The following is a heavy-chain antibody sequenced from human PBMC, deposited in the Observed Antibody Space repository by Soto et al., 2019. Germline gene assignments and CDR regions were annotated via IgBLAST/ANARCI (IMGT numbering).Heavy chain of an antibody. CDR3: AHYGDYRTAFDI. Sequence: QITLKESGPTLVKPTQTLTLTCTFSGFSLSTSGVGVGWIRQPPGKALEWLALNYWDDDKRYSPSLKSRLTITKDTSKNQVVLTMTNMDPVDTATYYCAHYGDYRTAFDIWGQGKMVTVSS. V-gene: IGHV2-5*02. CDR1: GFSLSTSGVG. J-gene: IGHJ3*02. D-gene: IGHD4-17*01. CDR2: NYWDDDK.